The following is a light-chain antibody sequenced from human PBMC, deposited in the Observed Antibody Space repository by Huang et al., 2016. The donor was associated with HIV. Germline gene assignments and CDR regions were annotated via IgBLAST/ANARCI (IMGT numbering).Light chain of an antibody. J-gene: IGKJ4*01. CDR1: QSVLYSPNNKYY. CDR2: WAS. Sequence: RATINCKSSQSVLYSPNNKYYLAWYQQKPGLPPKLLIYWASTRESGVPDRFSGSGSGTDFTLTITSLQAEDVAMYYCQQFYRTPLTFGGGTKVEIK. V-gene: IGKV4-1*01. CDR3: QQFYRTPLT.